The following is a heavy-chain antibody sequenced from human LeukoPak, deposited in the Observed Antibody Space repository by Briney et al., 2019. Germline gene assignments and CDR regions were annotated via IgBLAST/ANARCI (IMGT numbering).Heavy chain of an antibody. Sequence: GGSLRLSCTASGFTFGDYAMSWVRQAPGKGLEWVSAIYTGGSTYYAGSVKGRFTISRDNSKNTLYLQMNSLRAEDTAVYYCARNLYYYDSSGYYYYWGQGTLVTVSS. CDR2: IYTGGST. CDR3: ARNLYYYDSSGYYYY. J-gene: IGHJ4*02. D-gene: IGHD3-22*01. V-gene: IGHV3-66*01. CDR1: GFTFGDYA.